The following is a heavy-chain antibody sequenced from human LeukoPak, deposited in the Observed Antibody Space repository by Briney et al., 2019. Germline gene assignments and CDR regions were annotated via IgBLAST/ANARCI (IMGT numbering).Heavy chain of an antibody. CDR2: IYTSGST. V-gene: IGHV4-61*02. CDR1: GGSISSGSYY. D-gene: IGHD2-2*01. J-gene: IGHJ3*02. CDR3: ARAPPGYCSSTSCTRGAFDI. Sequence: SETLSLTCTVSGGSISSGSYYWSWIRQPAGKGLEWIGRIYTSGSTNYNPSLKSRVTISVDTPKNQFSLKLSSVTAADTAVYYCARAPPGYCSSTSCTRGAFDIWGQGTMVTVSS.